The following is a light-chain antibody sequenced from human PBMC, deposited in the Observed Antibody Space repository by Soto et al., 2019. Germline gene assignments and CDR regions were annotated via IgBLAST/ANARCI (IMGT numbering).Light chain of an antibody. CDR1: QNIGNS. CDR3: QYYHDWE. V-gene: IGKV3-15*01. CDR2: ATS. J-gene: IGKJ1*01. Sequence: EVGMTQSPATLSVSPGERATLSCRASQNIGNSLAWYQQKPGQAPRLLLYATSTRATGSPVRFSGSGSATEFTLAISSLPSEDFAVYYCQYYHDWEFGPGTPVEI.